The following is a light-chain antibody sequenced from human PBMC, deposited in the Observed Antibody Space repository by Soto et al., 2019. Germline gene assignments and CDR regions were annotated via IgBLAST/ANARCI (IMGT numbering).Light chain of an antibody. CDR2: AAS. J-gene: IGKJ4*01. CDR1: QAIYNY. V-gene: IGKV1-27*01. Sequence: DIQMTQSPSSLSASVGDRVTITCRASQAIYNYLAWYQQKPGKVPTLLISAASTLQSGVPARFSGSGSGTDFTLTISSLQPEDVATYYCQKFSAVPTFGGGTKVEI. CDR3: QKFSAVPT.